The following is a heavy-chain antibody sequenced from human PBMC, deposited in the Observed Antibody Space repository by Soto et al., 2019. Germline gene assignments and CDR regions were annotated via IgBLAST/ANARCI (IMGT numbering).Heavy chain of an antibody. V-gene: IGHV5-51*01. D-gene: IGHD3-10*01. Sequence: PGESLKISCKGSGYSFTSYWIGWVRQMPGKGLEWMGIIYPGDSDTRYSPSFQGQVTISADKSISTAYLQWSSLKASDTAMYYCARLVAGAAVIMVPNWFDPWGQGTLVTVSS. CDR1: GYSFTSYW. J-gene: IGHJ5*02. CDR2: IYPGDSDT. CDR3: ARLVAGAAVIMVPNWFDP.